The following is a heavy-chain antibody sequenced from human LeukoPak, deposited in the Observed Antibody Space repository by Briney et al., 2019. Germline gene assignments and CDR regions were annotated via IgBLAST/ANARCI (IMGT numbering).Heavy chain of an antibody. D-gene: IGHD3-22*01. V-gene: IGHV4-61*02. CDR3: AREQWAYRSYYASSGYHDY. CDR2: IYTSGST. J-gene: IGHJ4*02. CDR1: GGSISSSSYF. Sequence: SETLSLTCTVSGGSISSSSYFWSWIRQPAGKGLEWIGRIYTSGSTNYSPSLKSRVTISVGTSRNQFSLNLTSVTAADTAMYYCAREQWAYRSYYASSGYHDYWGQGTLVTVSS.